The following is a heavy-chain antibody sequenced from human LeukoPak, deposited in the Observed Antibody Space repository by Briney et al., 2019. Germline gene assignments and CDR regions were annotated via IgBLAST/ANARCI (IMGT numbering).Heavy chain of an antibody. D-gene: IGHD4-17*01. V-gene: IGHV3-21*01. Sequence: PGGSLRLSCAASGFTFSSYSMNWVRQAPGKGLEWVSSISSSSSYIYYADSVKGRFTISRDNAKNSLYLQMNSLRAEDTAVYYCARFEIPTVTTRYFDYWGQGTLVTVSS. CDR2: ISSSSSYI. CDR3: ARFEIPTVTTRYFDY. J-gene: IGHJ4*02. CDR1: GFTFSSYS.